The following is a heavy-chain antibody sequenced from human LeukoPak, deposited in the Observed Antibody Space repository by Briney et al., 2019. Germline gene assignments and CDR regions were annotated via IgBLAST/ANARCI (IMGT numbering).Heavy chain of an antibody. CDR1: GGSISSSNW. CDR3: ARDGDILTGYNYFDY. CDR2: IYHSGST. Sequence: PSGTLSLTCAVSGGSISSSNWWSWVRQPPGKGLEWIGEIYHSGSTNYNPSLKSRVTISVDKSKNQFSLKLSSVTAADTAVYYCARDGDILTGYNYFDYWGQGTLVTVSS. D-gene: IGHD3-9*01. V-gene: IGHV4-4*02. J-gene: IGHJ4*02.